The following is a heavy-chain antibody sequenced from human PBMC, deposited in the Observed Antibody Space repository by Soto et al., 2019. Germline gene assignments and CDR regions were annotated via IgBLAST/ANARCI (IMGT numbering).Heavy chain of an antibody. CDR2: ISSSSGDI. J-gene: IGHJ6*02. V-gene: IGHV3-21*01. Sequence: EVQLVESGGGLVKPGESLRVSCAASGFTLRGYTMSWVRQAPGKGLEWVSSISSSSGDIYYADSLKGRFTISRDNAKKSLTLQVNSLRAEDTAVYYCAREALSRSTGTYYFYGMDVWGQGTTVTVSS. CDR3: AREALSRSTGTYYFYGMDV. CDR1: GFTLRGYT. D-gene: IGHD2-2*01.